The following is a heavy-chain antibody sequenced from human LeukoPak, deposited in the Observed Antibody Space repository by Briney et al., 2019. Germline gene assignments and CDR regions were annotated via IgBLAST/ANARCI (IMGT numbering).Heavy chain of an antibody. CDR1: GVSISSYY. V-gene: IGHV4-59*01. CDR3: AREVTMLYYALDM. CDR2: IYYSGST. Sequence: SETLSLTCTVSGVSISSYYWSWIRQPPGKGLEWIGYIYYSGSTNYNPSLKSRVTISVDTSKNQFSLKLSSVTAADTAVYYCAREVTMLYYALDMWGQGTRVTVSS. J-gene: IGHJ3*02. D-gene: IGHD3-10*01.